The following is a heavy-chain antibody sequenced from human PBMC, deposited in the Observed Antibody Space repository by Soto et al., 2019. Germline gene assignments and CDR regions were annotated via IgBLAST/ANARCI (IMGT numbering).Heavy chain of an antibody. V-gene: IGHV3-72*01. CDR3: ASADADPTGPWYFEL. J-gene: IGHJ2*01. D-gene: IGHD3-9*01. CDR1: GLTFTNYY. CDR2: IRTEAKSYST. Sequence: EVQLMESGGGLVQPGGSLRLSCAASGLTFTNYYMDWVRQAPGKGLEWVARIRTEAKSYSTEYAASVNGRFTVSRDDSKTSLFLQMNTLQTEDTAVYYCASADADPTGPWYFELWGRGTLVTVSS.